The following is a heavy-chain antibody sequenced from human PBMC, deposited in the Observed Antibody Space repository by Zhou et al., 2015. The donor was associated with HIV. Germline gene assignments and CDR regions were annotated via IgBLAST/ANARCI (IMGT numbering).Heavy chain of an antibody. CDR1: GGTFSSYA. CDR2: IIPIFGTA. Sequence: QVQLVQSGAEVKKPGSSVKVSCKASGGTFSSYAISWVRQAPGQGLEWMGGIIPIFGTANYAQKFQGRVTITADESTSTAYMELSSLRSEDTAVYYCAXRSIVVSSCXNNWFDPWGQGTLVTVSS. D-gene: IGHD2-15*01. V-gene: IGHV1-69*01. J-gene: IGHJ5*02. CDR3: AXRSIVVSSCXNNWFDP.